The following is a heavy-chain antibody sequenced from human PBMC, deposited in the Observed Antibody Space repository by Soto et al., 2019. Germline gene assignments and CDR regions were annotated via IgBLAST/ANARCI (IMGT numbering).Heavy chain of an antibody. CDR2: IYYSGST. V-gene: IGHV4-59*01. CDR3: ARGGYDPRDXFDS. J-gene: IGHJ3*02. Sequence: SETLSLTCTVSGGSISSYYWSWIRQPPGKGLEWIGYIYYSGSTNYNPSLKSRVTISVDTSKNQFSLKLSSVTAADTAVYYCARGGYDPRDXFDSWGQGTMVTVSS. CDR1: GGSISSYY. D-gene: IGHD5-12*01.